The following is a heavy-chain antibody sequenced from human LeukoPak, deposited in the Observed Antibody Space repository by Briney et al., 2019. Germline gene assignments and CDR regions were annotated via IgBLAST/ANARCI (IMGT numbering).Heavy chain of an antibody. CDR2: ISGSGGST. V-gene: IGHV3-23*01. D-gene: IGHD2-21*01. Sequence: GGSLRLSCAASGFTFTSSAMSWVRQAPGKGLEWVSAISGSGGSTYYADSVKGRFTISRDNSKKTLYLQMNSLRAEDTAVYYCAKGKVNHDGALDAWGQGTLVTVSS. J-gene: IGHJ3*01. CDR3: AKGKVNHDGALDA. CDR1: GFTFTSSA.